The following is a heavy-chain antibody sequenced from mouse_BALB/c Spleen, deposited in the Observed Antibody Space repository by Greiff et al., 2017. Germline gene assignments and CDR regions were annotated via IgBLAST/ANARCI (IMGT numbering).Heavy chain of an antibody. D-gene: IGHD2-3*01. J-gene: IGHJ1*01. Sequence: VQLKQSGPGLVAPSQSLSITCTVSGFSLTSYGVHWVRQPPGKGLEWLGVIWAGGSTNYNSALMSRLSISKDNSKSQVFLKMNSLQTDDTAMYYCARDPVDGYWYFDVWGAGTTVTVSS. V-gene: IGHV2-9*02. CDR1: GFSLTSYG. CDR2: IWAGGST. CDR3: ARDPVDGYWYFDV.